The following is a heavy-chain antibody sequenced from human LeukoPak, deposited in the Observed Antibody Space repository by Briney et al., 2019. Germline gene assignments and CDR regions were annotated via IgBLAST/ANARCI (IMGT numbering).Heavy chain of an antibody. D-gene: IGHD5-18*01. CDR3: ASTVGTAMVNY. CDR1: GGSISSGSYY. CDR2: IYTSGST. Sequence: PSETLSLTCTVSGGSISSGSYYWSWIRQPAGKGLEWIGRIYTSGSTNYNPSLKSRVTISVDTSKNQFSLKLSSVTAADTAVYYCASTVGTAMVNYWGQGTLVTVSS. J-gene: IGHJ4*02. V-gene: IGHV4-61*02.